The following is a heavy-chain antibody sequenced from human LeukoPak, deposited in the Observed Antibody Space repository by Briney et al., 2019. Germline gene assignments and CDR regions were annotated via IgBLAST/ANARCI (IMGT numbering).Heavy chain of an antibody. D-gene: IGHD3-16*01. CDR2: IKQDGSEK. V-gene: IGHV3-7*03. J-gene: IGHJ4*02. Sequence: GGSLRLSCAASGLTFSNYWMDWVRQAPGKGLEWVANIKQDGSEKNYVDSVKGRFIISRDNAKNSLYLQMNTLRAEDTAVYYCARDGFGTGSNWGQGTLVTVSS. CDR1: GLTFSNYW. CDR3: ARDGFGTGSN.